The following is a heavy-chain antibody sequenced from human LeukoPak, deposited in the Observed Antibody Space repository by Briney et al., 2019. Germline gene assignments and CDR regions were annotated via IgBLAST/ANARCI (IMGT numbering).Heavy chain of an antibody. Sequence: SETLSLTCTVSGGSISSYYWSWIRQPPGKGLEWIGYIYYSGSTNCNPSLKSRVTISVDTSKNQFSLKLSSVTAADTAVYYCARGAAGSPFDYWGQGTLVTVSS. J-gene: IGHJ4*02. CDR2: IYYSGST. V-gene: IGHV4-59*01. D-gene: IGHD3-10*01. CDR1: GGSISSYY. CDR3: ARGAAGSPFDY.